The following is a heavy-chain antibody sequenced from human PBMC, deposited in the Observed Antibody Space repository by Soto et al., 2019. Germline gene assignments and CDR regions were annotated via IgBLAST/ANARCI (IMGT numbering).Heavy chain of an antibody. J-gene: IGHJ4*02. Sequence: QVQLVESGGAVIQPGKSLRLACAASGFTFSSRGMHWVRQAPGKGLEWVAIISRDANSKFYADSVKGRFTISRDNSTNTLYLEMTSLRPEDTAVYYCVKEADNYFFDYWGQGTLVTVSS. CDR1: GFTFSSRG. D-gene: IGHD1-1*01. V-gene: IGHV3-30*18. CDR3: VKEADNYFFDY. CDR2: ISRDANSK.